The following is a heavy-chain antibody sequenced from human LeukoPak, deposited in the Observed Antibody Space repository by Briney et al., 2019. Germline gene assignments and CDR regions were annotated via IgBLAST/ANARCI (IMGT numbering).Heavy chain of an antibody. D-gene: IGHD3-22*01. CDR1: GFTFSSYA. J-gene: IGHJ4*02. CDR3: AKVGRDYYDSSGDFDY. Sequence: GGSLRLSCAASGFTFSSYAMSWVRQAPGKGLEWVSAISGSGGSTYYADSVKGRFTISRDNSKNTLYLQMNRLRAEDTAVYYCAKVGRDYYDSSGDFDYWGQGTLVTVSS. CDR2: ISGSGGST. V-gene: IGHV3-23*01.